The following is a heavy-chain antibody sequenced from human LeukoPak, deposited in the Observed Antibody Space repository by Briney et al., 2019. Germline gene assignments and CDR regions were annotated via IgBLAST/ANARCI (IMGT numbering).Heavy chain of an antibody. V-gene: IGHV5-51*01. CDR2: IYPGDSDT. CDR3: LSTDSCSSTNCPPVY. Sequence: GESLKISCKGSGYSFSTYWIVWVRQMPGKGLEWMGIIYPGDSDTRYSPSFRGQVTISADKSNSTAYLQWSSLKASDTSMYYCLSTDSCSSTNCPPVYWGQGTLVTVSS. J-gene: IGHJ4*02. D-gene: IGHD2-2*01. CDR1: GYSFSTYW.